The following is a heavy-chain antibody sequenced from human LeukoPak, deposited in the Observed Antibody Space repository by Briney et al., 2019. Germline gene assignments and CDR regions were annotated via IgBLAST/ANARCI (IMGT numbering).Heavy chain of an antibody. J-gene: IGHJ4*02. D-gene: IGHD1-26*01. V-gene: IGHV4-59*08. CDR3: ARHGAVVGGGSVSYYFDY. CDR1: GGSISSYY. CDR2: IYYSGST. Sequence: SETLSLTCTVSGGSISSYYWSWIRQPPGKGLERIGYIYYSGSTNYNPSLKSRVTISVDTSKNQFSLKLSSVAAADTAVYYCARHGAVVGGGSVSYYFDYWGQGTLVTVSS.